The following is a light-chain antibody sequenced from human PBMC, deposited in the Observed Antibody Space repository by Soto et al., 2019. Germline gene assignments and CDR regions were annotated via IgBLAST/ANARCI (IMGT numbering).Light chain of an antibody. CDR1: QSVSSN. CDR3: QQYGSSPWT. V-gene: IGKV3-20*01. J-gene: IGKJ1*01. Sequence: EVVMTQSPATLSVSPGERATLSCLASQSVSSNLAWYQQKPGQAPRLLIYGASSRATGIPDRFSGSGSGTDFTLTISRVEPEDFAVYYCQQYGSSPWTFGQGTKVDI. CDR2: GAS.